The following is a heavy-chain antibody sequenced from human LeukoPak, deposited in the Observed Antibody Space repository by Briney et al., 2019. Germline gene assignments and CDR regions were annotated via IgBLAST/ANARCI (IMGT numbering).Heavy chain of an antibody. J-gene: IGHJ3*02. CDR3: ARWVFSCSTTNCHPNAFDI. V-gene: IGHV4-61*01. CDR2: ISSSGTT. CDR1: GGSISSGSYY. D-gene: IGHD2-2*01. Sequence: ASETLSLTCTVSGGSISSGSYYWSWIRQPPGKGLEWIGYISSSGTTRYNPSLKSRLTISVDTSKNQFSLKLTSVTAADTAVYYCARWVFSCSTTNCHPNAFDIWGQGTMVTVSS.